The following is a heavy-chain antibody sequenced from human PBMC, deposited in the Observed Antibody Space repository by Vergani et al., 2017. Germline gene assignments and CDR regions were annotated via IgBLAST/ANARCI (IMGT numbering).Heavy chain of an antibody. D-gene: IGHD2-15*01. CDR2: IYHGDSDT. CDR3: ARQGSAGGIYYYYYGMDV. J-gene: IGHJ6*02. V-gene: IGHV5-51*01. Sequence: EVQLVQSGADVKKSGESLTISCKVSGYSFTSYWIGWVRQLPGKGLEWMGIIYHGDSDTRYSLSFQGQVTISADKSISTAYLQWSSLKASDTAMYYCARQGSAGGIYYYYYGMDVWGQGTTVTVSS. CDR1: GYSFTSYW.